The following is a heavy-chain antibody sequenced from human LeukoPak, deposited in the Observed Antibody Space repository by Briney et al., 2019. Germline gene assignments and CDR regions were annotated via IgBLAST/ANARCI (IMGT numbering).Heavy chain of an antibody. V-gene: IGHV3-66*01. CDR3: ARGPEYYVSGSYWLDP. CDR1: GFTVSGNF. D-gene: IGHD3-10*01. CDR2: IYSGGDT. J-gene: IGHJ5*02. Sequence: GGSLRLSCAASGFTVSGNFMSWVRQAPGKGLEWVSVIYSGGDTYYADSVKGRFTISRDNSKNTLYLQMNSLRAEGTAVYYCARGPEYYVSGSYWLDPWGQGTLVTVSS.